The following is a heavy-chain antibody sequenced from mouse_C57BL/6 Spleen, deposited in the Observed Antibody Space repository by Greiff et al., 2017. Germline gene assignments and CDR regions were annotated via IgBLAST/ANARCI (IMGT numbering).Heavy chain of an antibody. J-gene: IGHJ1*03. CDR2: IYPGDGDT. Sequence: VQLQQSGPELVKPGASVKISCKASGYAFSSSWMNWVKQRPGKGLEWIGRIYPGDGDTNYNGTFKGKATLTADKSSSTAYMQLSSLTSEDSAVYFCARFSYVGYFDVWGTGTTVTVSS. V-gene: IGHV1-82*01. CDR3: ARFSYVGYFDV. CDR1: GYAFSSSW. D-gene: IGHD1-1*01.